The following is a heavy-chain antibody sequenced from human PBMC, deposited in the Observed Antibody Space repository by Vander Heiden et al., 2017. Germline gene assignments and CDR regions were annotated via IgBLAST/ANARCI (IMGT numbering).Heavy chain of an antibody. Sequence: EVQLLESGGGLVQPGGSLRLPCSAPAFTFRSHALRWVRQAPGKGLEWVSAISGSGGSTYYADSVKGRFTISRDNSKNTLYLQMNSLRAEDTAVYYCAKVASHTVTTGEFDYWGQGTLVTVSS. CDR1: AFTFRSHA. CDR2: ISGSGGST. J-gene: IGHJ4*02. CDR3: AKVASHTVTTGEFDY. V-gene: IGHV3-23*01. D-gene: IGHD4-17*01.